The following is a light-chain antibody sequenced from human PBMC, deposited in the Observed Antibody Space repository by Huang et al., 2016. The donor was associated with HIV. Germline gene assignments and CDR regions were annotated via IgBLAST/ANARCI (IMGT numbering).Light chain of an antibody. CDR1: QGIGNS. J-gene: IGKJ1*01. CDR3: QQYHSLPWT. CDR2: ATS. V-gene: IGKV1-NL1*01. Sequence: DIQMTQSPSSLSASVGDIVTITCRASQGIGNSLAWYQQKPEKAPRLLLYATSTLESGGPSRFSGSGSGTHYTLTFNTLQPEDIASYYCQQYHSLPWTFGQGTKVEIK.